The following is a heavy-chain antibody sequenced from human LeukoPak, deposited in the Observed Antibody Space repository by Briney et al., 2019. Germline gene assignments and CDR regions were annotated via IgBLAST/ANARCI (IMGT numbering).Heavy chain of an antibody. CDR1: GFTFSSYW. V-gene: IGHV3-74*01. J-gene: IGHJ6*03. Sequence: GGSLRLSCAVSGFTFSSYWMHWVRQAPGKGLVWVSRIKTDGSNYYADSVKGRFTISRDNAKNTLYLEMNSLRAEDTAMYYCARGGYGYYYMDVWGKGTTVTVSS. D-gene: IGHD5-12*01. CDR3: ARGGYGYYYMDV. CDR2: IKTDGSN.